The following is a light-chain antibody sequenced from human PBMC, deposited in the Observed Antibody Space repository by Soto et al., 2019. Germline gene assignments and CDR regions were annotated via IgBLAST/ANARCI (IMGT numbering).Light chain of an antibody. CDR3: MQTLLTWT. J-gene: IGKJ1*01. CDR1: QSLLHSNGYTY. CDR2: LGS. V-gene: IGKV2-28*01. Sequence: DIVMTQSPLSLPVTPGEPASISCRSSQSLLHSNGYTYLDWYLQRPGQSPQLLIYLGSYRASGVPDRFSGSGSGTDFTLKISRVEAGDVGVYYCMQTLLTWTFGQGTKVDTK.